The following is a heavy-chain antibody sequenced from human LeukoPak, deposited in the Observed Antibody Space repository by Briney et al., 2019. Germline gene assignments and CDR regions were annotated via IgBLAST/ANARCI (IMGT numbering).Heavy chain of an antibody. CDR2: INPSGGST. CDR1: GYTFTSYY. Sequence: AASVKVSCKASGYTFTSYYMHWVRQAPGQGLEWMGIINPSGGSTSYAQKFQGRVTMTRDTSKNQFSLKLSSVTAVDTAVYYCARADEYCSSTSCPDISAFDIWGQGTMVTVSS. J-gene: IGHJ3*02. CDR3: ARADEYCSSTSCPDISAFDI. D-gene: IGHD2-2*01. V-gene: IGHV1-46*01.